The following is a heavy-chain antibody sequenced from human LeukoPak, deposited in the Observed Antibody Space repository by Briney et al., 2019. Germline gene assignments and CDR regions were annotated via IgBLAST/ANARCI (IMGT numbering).Heavy chain of an antibody. CDR1: GGSISSSGYY. Sequence: SETLSLTCTVSGGSISSSGYYWGWIRQPPGKGLEWIGSIYYSGSTYYNPSLKSRVTISVDTSKNQFSLKLSSVTAADTAVYYCARVNYYDSSGLRWGQGTLVTVSS. V-gene: IGHV4-39*01. CDR3: ARVNYYDSSGLR. CDR2: IYYSGST. D-gene: IGHD3-22*01. J-gene: IGHJ4*02.